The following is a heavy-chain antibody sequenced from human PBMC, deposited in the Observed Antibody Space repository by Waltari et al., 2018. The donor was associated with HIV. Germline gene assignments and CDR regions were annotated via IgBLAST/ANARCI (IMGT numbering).Heavy chain of an antibody. CDR1: GYSISSGYY. D-gene: IGHD4-4*01. CDR2: IYHSGST. V-gene: IGHV4-38-2*01. Sequence: QVQLQESGPGLVKPSETLSLTCAVSGYSISSGYYWGWIRQPPGKGLVWIGSIYHSGSTYYNPSLKSRVTISVDTSKNQFSLKLSSVTAADTAVYYCASRSPVFDYWGQGTLVTVSS. CDR3: ASRSPVFDY. J-gene: IGHJ4*02.